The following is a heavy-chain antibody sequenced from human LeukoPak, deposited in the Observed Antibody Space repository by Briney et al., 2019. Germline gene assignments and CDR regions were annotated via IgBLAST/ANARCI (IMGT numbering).Heavy chain of an antibody. CDR1: GFIFDGYA. Sequence: GRSLRLSCAASGFIFDGYAMNWVRQAPGKGLEWVAQVSKDGSATFYADSVRGRFTISRDNSKNTLSLQMDNLRVDDTAVYFCATGRVQLDYWGQGALVSASS. J-gene: IGHJ4*02. V-gene: IGHV3-30*03. CDR3: ATGRVQLDY. D-gene: IGHD3-10*01. CDR2: VSKDGSAT.